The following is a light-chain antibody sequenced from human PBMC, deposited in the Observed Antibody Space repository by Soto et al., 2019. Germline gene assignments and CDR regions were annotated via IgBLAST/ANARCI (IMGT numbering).Light chain of an antibody. CDR3: QQYGISPRT. V-gene: IGKV3-20*01. CDR1: QSVSSNY. CDR2: GAS. Sequence: EIVLTQSPGTLSLSPGERATLSCRTSQSVSSNYLAWYQQKPGQAPRLFIYGASSRATGIPDRFSGSGSGTDFTLTISRLEPEDFAVYYCQQYGISPRTFGQGTRWIS. J-gene: IGKJ1*01.